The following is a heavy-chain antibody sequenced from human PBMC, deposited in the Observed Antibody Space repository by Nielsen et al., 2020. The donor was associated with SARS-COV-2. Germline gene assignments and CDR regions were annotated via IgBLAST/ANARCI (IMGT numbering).Heavy chain of an antibody. D-gene: IGHD3-22*01. J-gene: IGHJ3*02. V-gene: IGHV1-69*13. CDR2: IIPIFGTA. CDR3: AAHPYYYDSSGYYWAFDI. Sequence: SVKVSCKASGGTFSSYAISWVRQAPGQGLEWMGGIIPIFGTANYAQKFQGRVTITADESTSTAYMELSSLRSEDTAVYYCAAHPYYYDSSGYYWAFDIWGQGTMVTVSS. CDR1: GGTFSSYA.